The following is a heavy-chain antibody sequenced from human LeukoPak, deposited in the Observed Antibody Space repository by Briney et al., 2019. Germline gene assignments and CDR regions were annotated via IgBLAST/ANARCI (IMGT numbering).Heavy chain of an antibody. J-gene: IGHJ4*02. V-gene: IGHV1-2*02. CDR3: ATLGFGEYIGGSDY. Sequence: ASVKVSCKASGYTFTGYYMHWVRQAPGQGLEWMGWINPNSGGTNYAQKFQGRVTMTRDTSISTAYMELSRLRSDDTAVYYCATLGFGEYIGGSDYWGQGTLVTVSS. CDR2: INPNSGGT. CDR1: GYTFTGYY. D-gene: IGHD3-10*01.